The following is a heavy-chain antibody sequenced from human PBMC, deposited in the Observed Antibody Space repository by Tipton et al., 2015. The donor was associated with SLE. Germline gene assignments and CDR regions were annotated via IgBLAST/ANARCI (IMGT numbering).Heavy chain of an antibody. CDR2: IKKDGSEK. D-gene: IGHD3-16*01. CDR3: ARIKITGGGGEAFDI. CDR1: GFTFINYW. J-gene: IGHJ3*02. Sequence: GSLRLSCAVSGFTFINYWMTWVRQAPGKGPEWVASIKKDGSEKYYVDSVKGRVTISRDNAKNSVYLQANSLRVEDTAVYYCARIKITGGGGEAFDIWGQGTMVTVSS. V-gene: IGHV3-7*01.